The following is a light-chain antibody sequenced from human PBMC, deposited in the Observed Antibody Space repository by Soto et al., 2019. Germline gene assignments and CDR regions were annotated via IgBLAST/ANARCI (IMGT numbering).Light chain of an antibody. J-gene: IGKJ1*01. V-gene: IGKV3-20*01. CDR1: QSVSSSY. CDR2: GAS. Sequence: EIVLTQYPGTLSLSHGERATLSCRASQSVSSSYLAWYQQKPGQAPRLLIYGASSRATGIPDRFSGSGSGTDFTLTISRLEPEDFAVYYCQQYGSSPVFGQGTKADIK. CDR3: QQYGSSPV.